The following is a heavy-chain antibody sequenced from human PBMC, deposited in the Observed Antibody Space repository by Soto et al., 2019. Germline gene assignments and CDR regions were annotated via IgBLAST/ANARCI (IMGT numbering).Heavy chain of an antibody. CDR1: GGSISSYY. V-gene: IGHV4-59*01. Sequence: ASETLSLTCTVSGGSISSYYWSWIRQPPGKGLEWIGYIYYSGSTNYNPSLKSRVTISVDTSKNQFSLKLSSVTAADTAVYYCAREAYDFWSGYYPYFDYWGQGTLVTVSS. D-gene: IGHD3-3*01. CDR3: AREAYDFWSGYYPYFDY. J-gene: IGHJ4*02. CDR2: IYYSGST.